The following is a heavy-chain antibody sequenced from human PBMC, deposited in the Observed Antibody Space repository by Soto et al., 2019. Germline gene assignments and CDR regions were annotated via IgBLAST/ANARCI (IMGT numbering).Heavy chain of an antibody. Sequence: VQLVESGGGLIQPGGSLRLSCTALGLTISGKKYMSWVRQAPGRGLEWVSSLYDVDGTFYADSVKGRFTISSDTSKTIVFLQMSSLGPDDTAVYYCATWLLREHAYDIWGLGTTVTVSS. CDR3: ATWLLREHAYDI. V-gene: IGHV3-53*01. J-gene: IGHJ3*02. CDR1: GLTISGKKY. D-gene: IGHD1-26*01. CDR2: LYDVDGT.